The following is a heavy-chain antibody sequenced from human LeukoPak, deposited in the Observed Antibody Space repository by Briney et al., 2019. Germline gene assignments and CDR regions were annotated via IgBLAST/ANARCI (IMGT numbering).Heavy chain of an antibody. J-gene: IGHJ5*02. D-gene: IGHD1-1*01. CDR3: ASGWNGPGWFDP. CDR2: IIPIFGTA. Sequence: SVKVSCKASGGTFSSYAISWVRQAPGQGLEWMGGIIPIFGTANYAQKFQGRVTITADESTSTAYMELSSLRSEDTAVYYCASGWNGPGWFDPWGQGILVTVSS. CDR1: GGTFSSYA. V-gene: IGHV1-69*13.